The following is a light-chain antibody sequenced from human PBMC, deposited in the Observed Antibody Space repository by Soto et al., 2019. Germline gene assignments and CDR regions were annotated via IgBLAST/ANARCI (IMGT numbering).Light chain of an antibody. CDR3: QQYAGSPIT. Sequence: ELVLTQSPGTLSLSPGERATLSCRASQSVSSSYLAWYQQKPGLAPTLLISDASSRASGVPDRFTGGGSGTDFTLTIRRLEPEDFALYYCQQYAGSPITFGQGTRLEIK. CDR2: DAS. V-gene: IGKV3-20*01. J-gene: IGKJ5*01. CDR1: QSVSSSY.